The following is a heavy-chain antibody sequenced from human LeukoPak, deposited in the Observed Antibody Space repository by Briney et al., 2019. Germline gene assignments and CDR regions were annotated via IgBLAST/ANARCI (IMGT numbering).Heavy chain of an antibody. V-gene: IGHV4-39*01. Sequence: SETLSLTCTVSGDSIGSSGFYWGWIRQPPGKGLEWIGSIYFSGNPYYNPSLKSRVTISVDTSKNQFSLTLTSVTAADTAVYFCARHFDTSGPDSWGQGTLVTVSS. J-gene: IGHJ4*02. CDR1: GDSIGSSGFY. D-gene: IGHD6-19*01. CDR3: ARHFDTSGPDS. CDR2: IYFSGNP.